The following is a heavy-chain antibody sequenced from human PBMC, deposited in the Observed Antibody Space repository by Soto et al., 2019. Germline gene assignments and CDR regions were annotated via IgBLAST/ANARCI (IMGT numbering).Heavy chain of an antibody. CDR1: GFTFSSYD. CDR2: FGTAGDT. V-gene: IGHV3-13*01. J-gene: IGHJ6*02. CDR3: ARGRINYYGMDV. Sequence: GGSLRLSCAASGFTFSSYDMHWVRQATGKGLEWVSTFGTAGDTYYPGSVKGRFTISRENAKNSLYLQMNSLRAEDTAVYYCARGRINYYGMDVWGQGTTVTVSS.